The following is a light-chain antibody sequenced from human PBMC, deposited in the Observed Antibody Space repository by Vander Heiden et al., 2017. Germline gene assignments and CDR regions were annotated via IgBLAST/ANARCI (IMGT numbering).Light chain of an antibody. CDR2: RDN. CDR3: ATWDDSLSAWV. CDR1: TTNIENNY. V-gene: IGLV1-47*01. Sequence: QSVLTHPPSTFASPGPTVTFSCSGSTTNIENNYVYWYQKCPGTAPKIVIYRDNQRPSGISDRFSGSKSGTSASLAISGLRSEDEADYYCATWDDSLSAWVFGGGTGLTVL. J-gene: IGLJ3*02.